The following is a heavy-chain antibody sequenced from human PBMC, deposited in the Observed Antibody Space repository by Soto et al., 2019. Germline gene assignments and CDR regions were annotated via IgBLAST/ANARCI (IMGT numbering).Heavy chain of an antibody. CDR3: ARDRVDILTGYYLFDY. V-gene: IGHV1-18*01. J-gene: IGHJ4*02. CDR2: ISAYNGNT. D-gene: IGHD3-9*01. Sequence: ASVKVSCKASGYTFTSYGISWVRQAPGQGLEWMGWISAYNGNTNYAQKLQGRVTMTTDTSTSTAYTELRSLRSDDTAVYYCARDRVDILTGYYLFDYWGQGTLVTVSS. CDR1: GYTFTSYG.